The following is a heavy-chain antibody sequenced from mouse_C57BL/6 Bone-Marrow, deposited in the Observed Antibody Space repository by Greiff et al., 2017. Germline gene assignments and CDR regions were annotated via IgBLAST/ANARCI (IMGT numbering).Heavy chain of an antibody. CDR2: IYPGDGDT. J-gene: IGHJ3*01. CDR3: ARSDYDGWFAY. CDR1: GYAFSSYW. V-gene: IGHV1-80*01. Sequence: VKVVESGAELVKPGASVKISCKASGYAFSSYWMNWVKQRPGKGLECIGQIYPGDGDTNYNGKFKGKATLTADTSSSTAYMQLRSLTSEDAAVYFCARSDYDGWFAYWGQGTLVTVSA. D-gene: IGHD2-4*01.